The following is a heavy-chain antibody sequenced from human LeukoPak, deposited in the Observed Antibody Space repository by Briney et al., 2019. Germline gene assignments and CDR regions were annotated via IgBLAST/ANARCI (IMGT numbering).Heavy chain of an antibody. Sequence: SDTLSLTCAVSGYSITSSSWWGWIRQPPGKGLEWIGYIYHSGTTYYNPSLQSRVTMSVDTSKNQFSLKLSSVTAADTAVYYCARGRGVTAILYWYFDLWGRGTLVTVSS. CDR2: IYHSGTT. V-gene: IGHV4-28*03. J-gene: IGHJ2*01. CDR1: GYSITSSSW. D-gene: IGHD2-21*02. CDR3: ARGRGVTAILYWYFDL.